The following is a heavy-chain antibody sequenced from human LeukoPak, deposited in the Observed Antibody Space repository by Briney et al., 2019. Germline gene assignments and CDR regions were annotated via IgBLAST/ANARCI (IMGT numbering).Heavy chain of an antibody. J-gene: IGHJ3*02. Sequence: GESLKISCKGSGYSFTSYWISWVRQMPGKGLEWMGRIDPSDSYTNYSPSFQGHVTISADKSISTAYLQWSSLKASDTAMYYCASLLRHFDWLSRGPDAFDIWGQGTMVTVSS. CDR3: ASLLRHFDWLSRGPDAFDI. CDR2: IDPSDSYT. V-gene: IGHV5-10-1*01. CDR1: GYSFTSYW. D-gene: IGHD3-9*01.